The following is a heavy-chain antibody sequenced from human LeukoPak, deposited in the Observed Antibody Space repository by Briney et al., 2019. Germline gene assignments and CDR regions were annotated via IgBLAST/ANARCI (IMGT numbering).Heavy chain of an antibody. CDR2: IYSAGNA. J-gene: IGHJ4*02. CDR3: ASPSPDDSGHPPLD. V-gene: IGHV3-53*01. D-gene: IGHD3-22*01. CDR1: GFTVSSNY. Sequence: GGSLRLSCAVSGFTVSSNYMTWVRQAPGKGLEWVSIIYSAGNAYSADSVKGRFTISRDNSKNTPYLQMNSLRAEDTAMYFCASPSPDDSGHPPLDWGQGTLVTVSS.